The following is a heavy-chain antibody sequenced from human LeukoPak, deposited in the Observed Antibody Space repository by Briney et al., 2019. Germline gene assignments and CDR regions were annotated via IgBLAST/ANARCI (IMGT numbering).Heavy chain of an antibody. CDR1: GGSISSHY. V-gene: IGHV4-59*11. Sequence: SETLSLTCTVSGGSISSHYWTWIRQPPGKGLEFIGYIYYTGKTNYNPSLRSRVTISLDTSKNQIFLQLSSVTAADSAVYYCARADSANYYDSGNYFNYHYMDVWGKGTTVTVSS. J-gene: IGHJ6*03. D-gene: IGHD3-10*01. CDR2: IYYTGKT. CDR3: ARADSANYYDSGNYFNYHYMDV.